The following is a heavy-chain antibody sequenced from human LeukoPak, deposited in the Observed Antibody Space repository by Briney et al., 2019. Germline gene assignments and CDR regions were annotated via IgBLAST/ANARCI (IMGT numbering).Heavy chain of an antibody. D-gene: IGHD4-17*01. CDR3: AMSYGDYAGINWFDP. Sequence: PGGSLRLSCAASGFTVSSNYMSWVRQAPGKGLEWVSVIYSGGSTYYADSVKGRFTISRDNSKNTLYLQMNSLRAEDTAVYYCAMSYGDYAGINWFDPWGQGTLVTVSS. V-gene: IGHV3-53*01. CDR1: GFTVSSNY. CDR2: IYSGGST. J-gene: IGHJ5*02.